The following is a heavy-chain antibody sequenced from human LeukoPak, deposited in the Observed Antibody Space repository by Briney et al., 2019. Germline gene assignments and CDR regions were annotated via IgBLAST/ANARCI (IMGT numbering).Heavy chain of an antibody. D-gene: IGHD2-15*01. CDR3: AKVALGYCSGSSCYYFDY. Sequence: GGSLRLSCEASGLTFSGYAMSWVRQAPGKGLERVSSINAFGARTYYADSVKGRFTISRDNSKNTLYLQMNSLRAEDTALYYCAKVALGYCSGSSCYYFDYGGQGTLVTVSS. J-gene: IGHJ4*02. V-gene: IGHV3-23*01. CDR1: GLTFSGYA. CDR2: INAFGART.